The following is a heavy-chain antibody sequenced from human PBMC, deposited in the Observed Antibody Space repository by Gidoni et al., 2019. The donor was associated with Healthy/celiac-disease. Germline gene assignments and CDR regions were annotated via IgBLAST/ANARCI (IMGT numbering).Heavy chain of an antibody. CDR3: ARDRAVEPAANWFDP. J-gene: IGHJ5*02. CDR2: IYYSGST. Sequence: QVQLQESGPGLVKPSQTLSLTCPVSGGSISSSTYYWSWIRQHPGKGLEWIGYIYYSGSTYYNPSLKSRVTMAVDTSKNLFSLKPTSVTAADTAVYYCARDRAVEPAANWFDPWGQGTLVTVSS. V-gene: IGHV4-31*03. CDR1: GGSISSSTYY. D-gene: IGHD2-2*01.